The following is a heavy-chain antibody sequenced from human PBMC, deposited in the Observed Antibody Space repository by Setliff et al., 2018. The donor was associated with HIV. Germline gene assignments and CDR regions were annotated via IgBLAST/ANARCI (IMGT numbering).Heavy chain of an antibody. CDR1: GYTFDGHY. V-gene: IGHV1-2*06. CDR3: ARSCRSSGYYRY. CDR2: ISPNNFNT. J-gene: IGHJ4*02. Sequence: ASVKVSCKTSGYTFDGHYLHWVRQAPGQGLEWMGRISPNNFNTQYAKNFQGRVTMTWDTSTSTGYMEVYRLRSDDTAVYFCARSCRSSGYYRYWGQGTLVTVSS. D-gene: IGHD3-22*01.